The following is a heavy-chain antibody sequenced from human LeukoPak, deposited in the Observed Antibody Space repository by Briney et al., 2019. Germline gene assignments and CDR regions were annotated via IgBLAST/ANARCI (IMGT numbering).Heavy chain of an antibody. Sequence: GGSLRLSCAASGFTFSSYAMSWVRQAPGKGLEWVSSISGNSGSTYYADSVKGWFTISRDNSKNPVYLQMNSLRAEDTTVYYCAKVSAWAMVGATYFDYWGQGTLVTVS. J-gene: IGHJ4*02. V-gene: IGHV3-23*01. CDR1: GFTFSSYA. D-gene: IGHD1-26*01. CDR2: ISGNSGST. CDR3: AKVSAWAMVGATYFDY.